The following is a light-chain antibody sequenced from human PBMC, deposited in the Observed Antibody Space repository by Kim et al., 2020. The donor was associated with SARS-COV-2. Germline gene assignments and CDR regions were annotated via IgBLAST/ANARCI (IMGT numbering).Light chain of an antibody. J-gene: IGKJ5*01. CDR2: GAS. V-gene: IGKV1-17*01. CDR1: QDIIND. Sequence: ASVGDRVTITCRASQDIINDLCWYQQNPGRAPKRLIYGASSLQSGVPSRCSGSGSGTEFTLPISSLQPEDFSTYFCLQHNTYPFTFGQGTRLEIK. CDR3: LQHNTYPFT.